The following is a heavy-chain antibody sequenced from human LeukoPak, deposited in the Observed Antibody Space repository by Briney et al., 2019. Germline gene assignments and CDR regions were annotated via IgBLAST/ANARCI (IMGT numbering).Heavy chain of an antibody. J-gene: IGHJ6*02. CDR2: ISYDGAIT. CDR3: AKDFSGFGELLFFFGMDV. Sequence: GGSLRLSCAGSGVTLSNYGIHWVRQAPGKGLEWVAVISYDGAITYYADSVKGRFTISRDNSKKTVDLQMNSLRAEDTAVYYYAKDFSGFGELLFFFGMDVWGQGTTVIVSS. D-gene: IGHD3-10*01. V-gene: IGHV3-30*18. CDR1: GVTLSNYG.